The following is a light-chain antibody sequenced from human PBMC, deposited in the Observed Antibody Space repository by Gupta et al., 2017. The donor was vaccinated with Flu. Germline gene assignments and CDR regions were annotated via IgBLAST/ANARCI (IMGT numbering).Light chain of an antibody. V-gene: IGLV1-44*01. CDR2: SSN. J-gene: IGLJ2*01. CDR1: MTNIGTKA. CDR3: AAWDDSVNGVI. Sequence: QSVLTQPPSASGAPGPSVTITCSGSMTNIGTKAANWYQQVPGTAPKLLIYSSNHRPSGVPDRFSGSESGTSASLAINGLQSDDEADYYCAAWDDSVNGVIFGGGTKLTVL.